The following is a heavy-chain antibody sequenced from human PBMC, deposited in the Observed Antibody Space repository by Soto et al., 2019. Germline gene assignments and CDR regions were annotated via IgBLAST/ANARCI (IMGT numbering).Heavy chain of an antibody. CDR3: ARGRIGGDYDV. Sequence: QLHLQQSGSGLVKPSQTLSLTCDVSGGSIRSGSHTWSWIRQPAGKGLEWIGHISHSGSTYYSPSLESRVTILVDRSKDSSSLRLASVTAADTAVYYCARGRIGGDYDVWGQGTAVIVSS. J-gene: IGHJ6*02. V-gene: IGHV4-30-2*01. D-gene: IGHD4-17*01. CDR2: ISHSGST. CDR1: GGSIRSGSHT.